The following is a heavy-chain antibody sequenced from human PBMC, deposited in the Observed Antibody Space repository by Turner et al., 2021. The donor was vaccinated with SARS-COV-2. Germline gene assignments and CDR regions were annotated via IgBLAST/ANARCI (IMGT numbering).Heavy chain of an antibody. CDR2: IYYTGST. CDR1: GGSMSPSY. D-gene: IGHD4-17*01. Sequence: QVQLQESGPGLVKPSETMSLTCTVSGGSMSPSYWSWSWIRQPPGKGLEWIGYIYYTGSTYYNPSLKSRVTISVDRSKNQFSLKLSSVTAADTAVYYCARRHGDYGAYFYNRGQGTLVTVSS. CDR3: ARRHGDYGAYFYN. J-gene: IGHJ4*02. V-gene: IGHV4-59*08.